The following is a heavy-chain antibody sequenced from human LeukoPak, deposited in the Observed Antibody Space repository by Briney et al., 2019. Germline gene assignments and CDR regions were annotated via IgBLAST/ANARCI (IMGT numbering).Heavy chain of an antibody. CDR1: PDTFANDA. CDR3: ARGGKSGFYCNLES. J-gene: IGHJ4*02. D-gene: IGHD5-12*01. Sequence: ASVKVSCKTSPDTFANDAINWVRQAPGQGLEWMGWITAYNVNTNYAQKFRGRGTMTTDSSTYTAYFELRNLRPDDTAVYFCARGGKSGFYCNLESWGPGTLVTVSS. CDR2: ITAYNVNT. V-gene: IGHV1-18*01.